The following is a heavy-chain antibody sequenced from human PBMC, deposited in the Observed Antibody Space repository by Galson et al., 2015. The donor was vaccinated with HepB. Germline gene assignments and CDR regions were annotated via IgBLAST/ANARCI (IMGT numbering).Heavy chain of an antibody. V-gene: IGHV3-30*02. CDR3: AKTPYSSSWLHRYFQH. CDR2: IRYDGSNK. J-gene: IGHJ1*01. Sequence: SLRLSCAASGFTFSSYGMHWVRQAPGKGLEWVAFIRYDGSNKYYADSVKGRFTISRDNSKNTLYLQMNSLRAGDTAVYYCAKTPYSSSWLHRYFQHWGQGTLVTASS. D-gene: IGHD6-13*01. CDR1: GFTFSSYG.